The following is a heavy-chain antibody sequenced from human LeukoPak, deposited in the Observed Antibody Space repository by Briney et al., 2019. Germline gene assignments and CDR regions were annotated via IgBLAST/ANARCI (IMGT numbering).Heavy chain of an antibody. V-gene: IGHV4-59*01. CDR2: IYYSGST. D-gene: IGHD1-14*01. Sequence: SETLSLTCTVPGGSISNYYWGWIRQPPGKGLECIGYIYYSGSTNYNPSLQSRVTISVDTSKNQFSLNLRSVTAADTAVYYCARRRVGEPPTWGAFDIWGQGTMVTVSS. J-gene: IGHJ3*02. CDR1: GGSISNYY. CDR3: ARRRVGEPPTWGAFDI.